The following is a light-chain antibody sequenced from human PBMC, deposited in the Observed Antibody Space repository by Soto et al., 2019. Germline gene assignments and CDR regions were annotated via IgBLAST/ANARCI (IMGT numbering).Light chain of an antibody. J-gene: IGKJ1*01. CDR3: QQYNNWHSWT. CDR1: QSISFK. Sequence: EILMKQSPSALSVSPGARVPLSCGASQSISFKLAWYQQTPGQAPRLLIYIASTRAAGIPARFSGSGSGTEFTLTISSLQYEDSAIYYCQQYNNWHSWTFGQGTKVDIK. CDR2: IAS. V-gene: IGKV3-15*01.